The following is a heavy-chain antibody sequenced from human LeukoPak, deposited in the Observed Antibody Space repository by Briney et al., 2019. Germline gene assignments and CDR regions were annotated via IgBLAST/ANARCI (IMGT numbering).Heavy chain of an antibody. D-gene: IGHD3-22*01. Sequence: SVKVSCKASGGTFSSYAISWVRQAPGQGLEWMGRIIPIFGIANYAQKFQGRVTITAGKSTSTAYMELSSLRSEDTAVYYCARDRGEWYDSSGYYGDWGQGTLVTVSS. V-gene: IGHV1-69*04. CDR3: ARDRGEWYDSSGYYGD. CDR2: IIPIFGIA. J-gene: IGHJ4*02. CDR1: GGTFSSYA.